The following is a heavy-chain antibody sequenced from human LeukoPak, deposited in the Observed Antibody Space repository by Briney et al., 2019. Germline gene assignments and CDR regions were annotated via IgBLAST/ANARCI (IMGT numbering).Heavy chain of an antibody. Sequence: GRSLRLSCAASGFTFSSYGMHWVRQAPGKGLEWVTVIWYDGNNKYYADSVKGRFTISRDNSKNTLYLQMNSLRAEDTAVYYCARSTSSEYDIYHFDYWGQGTLVTVSS. V-gene: IGHV3-33*01. CDR2: IWYDGNNK. CDR1: GFTFSSYG. CDR3: ARSTSSEYDIYHFDY. D-gene: IGHD3-9*01. J-gene: IGHJ4*02.